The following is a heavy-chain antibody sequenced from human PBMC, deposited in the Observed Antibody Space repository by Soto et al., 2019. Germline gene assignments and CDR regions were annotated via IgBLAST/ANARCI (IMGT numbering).Heavy chain of an antibody. CDR3: ARDGRGYSGYSYDS. D-gene: IGHD5-12*01. J-gene: IGHJ4*02. Sequence: LSLTCNVSGGSVRNYYWSWIRQPPGKGLEWIGYIYYSGTTNYNPSLKSRVTISIDTSKSQFSLKLSSVTAADTAVYYCARDGRGYSGYSYDSWGQGTLVTVSS. CDR2: IYYSGTT. V-gene: IGHV4-59*02. CDR1: GGSVRNYY.